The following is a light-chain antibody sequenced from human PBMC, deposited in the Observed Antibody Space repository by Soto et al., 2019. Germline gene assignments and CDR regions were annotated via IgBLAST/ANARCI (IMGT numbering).Light chain of an antibody. J-gene: IGKJ1*01. Sequence: DIQMTQSPSTLSVSVGDRVTITCRASQTISSWLAWYQQKPGKAPKLLIYKASTLKSGVPSRFSGSGSGTEFTLTISSLQPDDFATYYSQHYNSYSEAFGQGIKVDIX. CDR2: KAS. CDR1: QTISSW. V-gene: IGKV1-5*03. CDR3: QHYNSYSEA.